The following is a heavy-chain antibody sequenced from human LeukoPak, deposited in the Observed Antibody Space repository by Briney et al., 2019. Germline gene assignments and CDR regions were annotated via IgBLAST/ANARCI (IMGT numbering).Heavy chain of an antibody. CDR2: IRSKANSYAT. CDR3: TRWDVDTAMVHVY. V-gene: IGHV3-73*01. J-gene: IGHJ4*02. CDR1: GFTFSGSA. Sequence: QPGGSLKLSCAASGFTFSGSAMHWVRQASGKGLEWVGRIRSKANSYATAYAASVKGRFTISRDDSKNTAYLQMNSLKTEDTAVYYCTRWDVDTAMVHVYWGQGTLVTVSS. D-gene: IGHD5-18*01.